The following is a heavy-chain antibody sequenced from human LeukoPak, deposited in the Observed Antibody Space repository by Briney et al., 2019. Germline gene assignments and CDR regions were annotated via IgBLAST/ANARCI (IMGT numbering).Heavy chain of an antibody. Sequence: SETLSLTCAVYGGSFSGYYWSWIRQPPGKGLEWIGEINHSGSTNYNPSLKSRVTISVDTSKNQFSLKLSSVTAADTAVYYCARVVDYYDSRGYIPLFDYWGQGTLVTVSS. J-gene: IGHJ4*02. CDR3: ARVVDYYDSRGYIPLFDY. CDR2: INHSGST. V-gene: IGHV4-34*01. D-gene: IGHD3-22*01. CDR1: GGSFSGYY.